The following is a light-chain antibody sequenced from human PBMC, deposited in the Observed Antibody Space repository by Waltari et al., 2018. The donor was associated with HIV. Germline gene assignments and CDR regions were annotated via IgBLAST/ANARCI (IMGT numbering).Light chain of an antibody. CDR3: QSYDITLSASGV. V-gene: IGLV1-40*01. CDR1: TTNIGANYD. Sequence: QSVLTQPPSVSAAPGQRVTISCSASTTNIGANYDVHWSQQIPGTAPKPLISGNKNRPSGVPDVFSAAKSGTSSSLTITGLQAEDEADYFCQSYDITLSASGVFGGGTKLTVL. CDR2: GNK. J-gene: IGLJ3*02.